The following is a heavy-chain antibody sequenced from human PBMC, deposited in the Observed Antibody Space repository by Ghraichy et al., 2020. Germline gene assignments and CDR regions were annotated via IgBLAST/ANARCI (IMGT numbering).Heavy chain of an antibody. CDR1: GYTFTSYA. CDR3: ARGTAATQPLLMVRGYMDV. J-gene: IGHJ6*03. CDR2: INAGNGNT. V-gene: IGHV1-3*01. Sequence: ASVKVSCKASGYTFTSYAMHWVRQAPGQRLEWMGWINAGNGNTKYSQKFQGRVTITRDTSASTAYMELSSLRSEDTAVYYCARGTAATQPLLMVRGYMDVWGKGTTVTVSS. D-gene: IGHD3-10*01.